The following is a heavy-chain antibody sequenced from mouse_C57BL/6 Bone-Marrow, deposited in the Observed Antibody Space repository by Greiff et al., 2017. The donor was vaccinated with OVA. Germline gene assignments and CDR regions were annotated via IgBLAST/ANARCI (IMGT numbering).Heavy chain of an antibody. D-gene: IGHD1-1*01. V-gene: IGHV1-55*01. CDR3: ARLYYYGSSYYFDY. J-gene: IGHJ2*01. CDR1: GYTFTSYW. Sequence: VQLQESGAELVKPGASVKMSCKASGYTFTSYWITWVKQRPGQGLEWIGDIYPGSGSTNYNEKFKSKATLTVDTSSSTAYMQLSSLTSEDSAVYYCARLYYYGSSYYFDYWGQGTTLTVSS. CDR2: IYPGSGST.